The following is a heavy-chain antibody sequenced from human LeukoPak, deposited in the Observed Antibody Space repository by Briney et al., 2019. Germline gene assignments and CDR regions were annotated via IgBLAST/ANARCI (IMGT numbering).Heavy chain of an antibody. CDR1: GGTFSSYA. CDR3: ASGSGSMVRGVIPFDY. D-gene: IGHD3-10*01. Sequence: SVKVSCKASGGTFSSYAISWVRQAPGQGLEWMGGIIPIFGTADYAQKFQGRVTITTDESTSTAYMELSSLRSEDTAVYYCASGSGSMVRGVIPFDYWGQGTLVTVSS. J-gene: IGHJ4*02. CDR2: IIPIFGTA. V-gene: IGHV1-69*05.